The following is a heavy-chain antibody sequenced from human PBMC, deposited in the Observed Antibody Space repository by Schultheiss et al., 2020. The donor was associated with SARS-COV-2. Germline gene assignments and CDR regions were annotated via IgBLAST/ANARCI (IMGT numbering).Heavy chain of an antibody. V-gene: IGHV4-31*03. CDR3: AREDYYDSSGYYYLEGHDAFDI. D-gene: IGHD3-22*01. Sequence: TLSLTCTVSGGSISSGGYYWSWIRQHPGKGLEWIGYIYYSGSTYYNPSLKSRVTISVDTSKNQFSLKLSSVTAADTAVYYCAREDYYDSSGYYYLEGHDAFDIWGQGTMVTVSS. CDR1: GGSISSGGYY. CDR2: IYYSGST. J-gene: IGHJ3*02.